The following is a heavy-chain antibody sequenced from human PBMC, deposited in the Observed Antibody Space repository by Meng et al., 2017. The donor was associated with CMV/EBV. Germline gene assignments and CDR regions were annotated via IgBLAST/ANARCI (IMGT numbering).Heavy chain of an antibody. J-gene: IGHJ4*02. CDR2: IIPILGIA. CDR3: ARVGLYCTNGVCYMDY. Sequence: SVKVSCKASGGTFSSYAISWVRQAPGQGLEWMGGIIPILGIANYAQKFQGRVTITADKSTSTAYMELSSLRSEDTAVYYCARVGLYCTNGVCYMDYWGQGTLVTVSS. D-gene: IGHD2-8*01. V-gene: IGHV1-69*10. CDR1: GGTFSSYA.